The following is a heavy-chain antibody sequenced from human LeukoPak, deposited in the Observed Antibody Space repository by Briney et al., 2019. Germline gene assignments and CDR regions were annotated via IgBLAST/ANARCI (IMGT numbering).Heavy chain of an antibody. J-gene: IGHJ4*02. V-gene: IGHV3-23*01. CDR3: AKDLSGWYYFDY. CDR2: ISGSGGST. D-gene: IGHD6-19*01. CDR1: GFTFSSYA. Sequence: GGSLRLSCAASGFTFSSYAMSWVRQAPGKGLEWVSSISGSGGSTNYADSVKGRFTISRDNSKNTLYLQMNSLRAEDTAVYYCAKDLSGWYYFDYWGQGTLVTVSS.